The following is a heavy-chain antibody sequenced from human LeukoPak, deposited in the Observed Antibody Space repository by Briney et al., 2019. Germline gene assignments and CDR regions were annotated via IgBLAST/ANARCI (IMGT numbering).Heavy chain of an antibody. V-gene: IGHV4-34*01. CDR1: GGSFSGYY. CDR3: LCGRGAFDI. D-gene: IGHD2-15*01. Sequence: PSETLSLTCAVYGGSFSGYYWSWIRQPPGKGLEWIGEINHSGSTNYNPSLKSRVTISVDTSKNQFSLKLSSVTAADTAVYYCLCGRGAFDIWGQGTMVTVSS. CDR2: INHSGST. J-gene: IGHJ3*02.